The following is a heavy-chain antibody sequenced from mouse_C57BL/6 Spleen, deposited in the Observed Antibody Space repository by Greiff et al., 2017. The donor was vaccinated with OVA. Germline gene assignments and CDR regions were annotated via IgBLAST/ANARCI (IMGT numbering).Heavy chain of an antibody. V-gene: IGHV5-6*01. Sequence: EVMLVESGGDLVKPGGSLKLSCAASGFTFSSYGMSWVRQTPDKRLEWVATISSGGSYTYYPDSVQGRFTISRDNAKNTLYLQMSSLKSEDTAMYYCARQDYGSSYYWYFDVWGTGTTVTVSS. CDR1: GFTFSSYG. CDR3: ARQDYGSSYYWYFDV. D-gene: IGHD1-1*01. CDR2: ISSGGSYT. J-gene: IGHJ1*03.